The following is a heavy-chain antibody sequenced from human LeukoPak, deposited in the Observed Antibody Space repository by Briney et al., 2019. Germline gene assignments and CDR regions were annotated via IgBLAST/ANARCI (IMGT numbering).Heavy chain of an antibody. J-gene: IGHJ4*02. CDR3: ARRRYGGHFDY. CDR2: IYYSGST. Sequence: PSETLSLTCTVSGGSISSSSYYWGWIRQPPGKGLEWIGSIYYSGSTYYNPSLKSRVTISVDTSKNQFSLKLSSVTAADTAVYYCARRRYGGHFDYWGQGTLVTVSS. D-gene: IGHD4-23*01. CDR1: GGSISSSSYY. V-gene: IGHV4-39*01.